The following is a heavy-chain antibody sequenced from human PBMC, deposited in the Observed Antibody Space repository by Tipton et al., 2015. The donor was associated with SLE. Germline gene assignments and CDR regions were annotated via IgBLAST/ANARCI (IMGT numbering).Heavy chain of an antibody. CDR3: AKDVVRQGGSTTGYFDY. V-gene: IGHV3-23*01. J-gene: IGHJ4*02. Sequence: SLRLSCAVTFRNYAMSWVRQAPGKGLEWVSSISAGGGNIHYADSVKGRFTISRDTSKDTVHLQMNNLRADDTAIYYCAKDVVRQGGSTTGYFDYWGQGTLVTVSS. CDR1: TFRNYA. D-gene: IGHD2/OR15-2a*01. CDR2: ISAGGGNI.